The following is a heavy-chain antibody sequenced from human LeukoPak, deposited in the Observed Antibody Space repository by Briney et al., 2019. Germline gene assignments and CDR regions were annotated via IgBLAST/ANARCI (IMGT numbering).Heavy chain of an antibody. D-gene: IGHD6-13*01. CDR3: ARRIAAAAYYFDY. V-gene: IGHV4-59*08. Sequence: SETLSLTCTVSGGSISSYYWSWIRQPPGKGLEWVGYISYSGSTKYNPSLKSRVSISVDTSKTQFSLKLSSVTAADTAVYYCARRIAAAAYYFDYWGQGTLVTVSS. CDR1: GGSISSYY. CDR2: ISYSGST. J-gene: IGHJ4*02.